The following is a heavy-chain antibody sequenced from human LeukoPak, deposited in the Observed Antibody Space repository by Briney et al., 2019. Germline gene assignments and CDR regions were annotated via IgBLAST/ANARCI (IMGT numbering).Heavy chain of an antibody. D-gene: IGHD5-24*01. CDR2: INPSGGST. J-gene: IGHJ3*02. CDR3: ARVRDGYNDAYDI. V-gene: IGHV1-46*01. CDR1: GFTFTNYN. Sequence: ASVKVSCKASGFTFTNYNMHWVRQATGQGLEWMGIINPSGGSTNYAQNFQARVTMTRDTSTSTVYMELSSLRSEDTAVYYCARVRDGYNDAYDIWGQGTMVTVPS.